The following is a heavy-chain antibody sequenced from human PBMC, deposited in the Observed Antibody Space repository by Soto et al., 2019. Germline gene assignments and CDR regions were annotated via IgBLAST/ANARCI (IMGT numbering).Heavy chain of an antibody. CDR2: IYYSGST. CDR3: ARHLLVDNWNDVSWFDP. CDR1: GGSISSSSYY. J-gene: IGHJ5*02. D-gene: IGHD1-1*01. Sequence: QLQLQESGPGLVKPSETLSLTCTVSGGSISSSSYYWGWIRQPPGKGLEWIGSIYYSGSTYYNPSLKSRVTISVDTSKNQFSLKLSSVTAADTAVYYCARHLLVDNWNDVSWFDPWGQGTLVTVSS. V-gene: IGHV4-39*01.